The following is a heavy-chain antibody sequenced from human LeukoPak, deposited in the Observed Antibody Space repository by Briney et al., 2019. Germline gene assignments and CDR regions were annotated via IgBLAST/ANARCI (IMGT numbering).Heavy chain of an antibody. D-gene: IGHD3-3*01. V-gene: IGHV3-7*01. J-gene: IGHJ4*02. CDR1: GFTFSNYW. Sequence: GGSLRLSCTASGFTFSNYWMSWVRQAPGKGLEWVANIKQDGSEKYYVDSVKGRFTIARDNAKNSVYLEMNSLRADDTAVYYCARSARLMKGVVEVTALDDWGQGTLVTVSS. CDR3: ARSARLMKGVVEVTALDD. CDR2: IKQDGSEK.